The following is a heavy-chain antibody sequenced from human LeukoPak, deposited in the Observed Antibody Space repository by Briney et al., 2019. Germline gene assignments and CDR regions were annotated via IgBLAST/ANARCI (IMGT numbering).Heavy chain of an antibody. J-gene: IGHJ4*02. D-gene: IGHD5-24*01. CDR1: GGSISSYY. CDR3: AKAAKEMAKTPDFDY. Sequence: PSETLSLTCTVSGGSISSYYWSWTRQPPGKGLEWIGYIYYSGSTNYNPSLKSRVTISVDTSKNQFSLKLSSVTAADTAVYYCAKAAKEMAKTPDFDYLGPGTLVTVSS. CDR2: IYYSGST. V-gene: IGHV4-59*01.